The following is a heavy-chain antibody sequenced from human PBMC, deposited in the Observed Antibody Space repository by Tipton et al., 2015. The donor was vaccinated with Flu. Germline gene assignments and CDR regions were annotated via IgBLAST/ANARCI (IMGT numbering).Heavy chain of an antibody. J-gene: IGHJ4*02. CDR3: ATASAYDSWSGYRLFFDF. V-gene: IGHV4-30-4*01. Sequence: TLSLTCTVSGGSMTSGDYYWNWLRQSPGKALEWIGYIYHSGTTFYNPSLKTRVTISLETSKNQFSLEVTSVTAADTGVYFCATASAYDSWSGYRLFFDFWGPGALVTVSS. CDR1: GGSMTSGDYY. D-gene: IGHD3-3*01. CDR2: IYHSGTT.